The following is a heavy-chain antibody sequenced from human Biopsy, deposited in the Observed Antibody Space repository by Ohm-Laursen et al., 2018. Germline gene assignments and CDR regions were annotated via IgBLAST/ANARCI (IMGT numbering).Heavy chain of an antibody. D-gene: IGHD3-22*01. V-gene: IGHV1-2*02. CDR3: TRGGYYYDSLAYYYWFDP. Sequence: ASVKASCKASGYTFTGYHAHWVRQAPGQGLEWMGWINAKTGDTNYAQKFQGRVTMTRDTSISTAYVDLSSPRSDDTAVYYCTRGGYYYDSLAYYYWFDPWGQGTLVTVSS. CDR2: INAKTGDT. J-gene: IGHJ5*02. CDR1: GYTFTGYH.